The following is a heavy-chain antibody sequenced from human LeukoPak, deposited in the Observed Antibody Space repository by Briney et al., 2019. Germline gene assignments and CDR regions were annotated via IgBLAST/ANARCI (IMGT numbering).Heavy chain of an antibody. J-gene: IGHJ5*02. D-gene: IGHD7-27*01. CDR2: ISGNGGTT. Sequence: GGSLRLSCGASGFTFNNYGVSWVRQAPGKGLEWVSSISGNGGTTYYADSVKGRFSISRDTSKNTLYLQMNSLRAEDTAVYYCAKWGSPTAIENWFDPWGQGTLVSVSS. CDR1: GFTFNNYG. V-gene: IGHV3-23*01. CDR3: AKWGSPTAIENWFDP.